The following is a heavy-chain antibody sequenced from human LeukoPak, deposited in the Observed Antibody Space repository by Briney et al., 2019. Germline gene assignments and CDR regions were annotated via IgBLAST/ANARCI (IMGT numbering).Heavy chain of an antibody. J-gene: IGHJ4*02. CDR1: GGSVSSGSCY. CDR2: IYYSGST. V-gene: IGHV4-61*01. Sequence: SETLSLTCTVSGGSVSSGSCYWSWIPQPPGKGLEWIGYIYYSGSTNYHPSLKSRVTISADTSKNQFSLKLSSVTAADTAVYYCARDGDYWGQGTLVTVSS. CDR3: ARDGDY.